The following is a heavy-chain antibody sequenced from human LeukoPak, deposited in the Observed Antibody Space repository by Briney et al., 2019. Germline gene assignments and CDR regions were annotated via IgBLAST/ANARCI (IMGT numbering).Heavy chain of an antibody. D-gene: IGHD4-17*01. V-gene: IGHV3-53*05. Sequence: QTGGSLRLSCAASGFTVSSNYMSWVRQAPGKGLEWVSVIYSGGSTYYADSVKGRFTISRDNSKSTLYLQMNSLRAEDTAVYYCARTVTKSAFDIWGQGTMVTVSS. J-gene: IGHJ3*02. CDR2: IYSGGST. CDR1: GFTVSSNY. CDR3: ARTVTKSAFDI.